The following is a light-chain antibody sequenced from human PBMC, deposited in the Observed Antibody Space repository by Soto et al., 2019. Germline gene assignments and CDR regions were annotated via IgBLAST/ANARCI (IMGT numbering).Light chain of an antibody. CDR1: QSISTN. CDR3: QQYYSYPRT. V-gene: IGKV3D-15*01. J-gene: IGKJ1*01. Sequence: ETLMTQSPANLSLSPGETATLSCRARQSISTNLAWYQQKLGQAPRLLIYGASTRATGIPARFSGSGSGTEFTLTISSLQSEDFATYYCQQYYSYPRTFGQGTKVDIK. CDR2: GAS.